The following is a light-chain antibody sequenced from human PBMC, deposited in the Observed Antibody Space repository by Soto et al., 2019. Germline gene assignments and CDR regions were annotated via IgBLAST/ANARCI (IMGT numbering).Light chain of an antibody. CDR2: EVS. CDR1: SNDVGVYNY. Sequence: QSALTQPASVSGSPGQSITISCTGTSNDVGVYNYVSWYQQHPGKAPKLMIYEVSNRPSGVSNRFSGSKSGNTASLTISGLQAEDEAEYYCSSYTSSSSYVFGTGTKLTVL. J-gene: IGLJ1*01. V-gene: IGLV2-14*01. CDR3: SSYTSSSSYV.